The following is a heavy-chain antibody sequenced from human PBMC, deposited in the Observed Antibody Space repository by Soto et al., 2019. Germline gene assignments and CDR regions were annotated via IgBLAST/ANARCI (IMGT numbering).Heavy chain of an antibody. CDR1: GFSLSNARMG. D-gene: IGHD3-22*01. CDR2: IFSNDEK. CDR3: ARATYYYDSSGYTPFDY. Sequence: SGPTLVNPTEPLTLTCTVSGFSLSNARMGVSWIRQPPGKALEWLAHIFSNDEKSYSTSLKSRLTISKDTSKSQVVLTMTNMDPVDTATYYCARATYYYDSSGYTPFDYWGQGTLVTVSS. J-gene: IGHJ4*02. V-gene: IGHV2-26*01.